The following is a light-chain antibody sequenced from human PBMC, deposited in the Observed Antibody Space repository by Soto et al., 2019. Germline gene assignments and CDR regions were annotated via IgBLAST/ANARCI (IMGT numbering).Light chain of an antibody. CDR3: QQYDVHPKT. CDR2: DAS. Sequence: VQMTQSPSTLSASVGGRVTITCRASENIKNWLAWYQQTPGKAPKVLISDASRLETGVPSRLRGSGYGTDLTITITSLQTDDFGTYQCQQYDVHPKTFGQGTKVDI. J-gene: IGKJ1*01. V-gene: IGKV1-5*01. CDR1: ENIKNW.